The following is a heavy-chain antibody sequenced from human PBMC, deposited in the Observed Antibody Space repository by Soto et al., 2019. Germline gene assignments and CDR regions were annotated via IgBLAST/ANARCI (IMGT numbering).Heavy chain of an antibody. D-gene: IGHD3-10*01. V-gene: IGHV4-39*01. CDR2: ISYSGST. Sequence: SETLSLICTVSGGSISGSSYYWGWIRQPPGKGLEWIGAISYSGSTYSNPSLKSRVTISVDTSKNQFSLRLSSVTAADTAVYYCARHYGYYSYYMDVWGKGTTVTVSS. CDR1: GGSISGSSYY. J-gene: IGHJ6*03. CDR3: ARHYGYYSYYMDV.